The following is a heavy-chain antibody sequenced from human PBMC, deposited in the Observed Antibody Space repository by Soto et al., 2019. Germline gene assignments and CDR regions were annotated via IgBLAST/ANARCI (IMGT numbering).Heavy chain of an antibody. V-gene: IGHV1-58*02. CDR1: GFTFTSSA. CDR3: AALEFNYSSSWYGGGYMDV. D-gene: IGHD6-13*01. J-gene: IGHJ6*03. CDR2: IVVGSGNT. Sequence: ASVKVSCKASGFTFTSSAMQWVRQARGQRLEWIGWIVVGSGNTNYAQKFQERVTITRDMSTSTAYMELSSLRSEDTAVYYCAALEFNYSSSWYGGGYMDVWGKGTTVTVSS.